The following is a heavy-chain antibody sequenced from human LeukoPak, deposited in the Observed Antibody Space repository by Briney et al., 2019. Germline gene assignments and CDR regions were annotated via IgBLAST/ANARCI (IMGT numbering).Heavy chain of an antibody. J-gene: IGHJ5*02. V-gene: IGHV3-7*01. CDR1: GFTFSRYW. D-gene: IGHD2-2*01. CDR2: IKQDGSEE. CDR3: ARRLTQYDCFDP. Sequence: GGSLRLSCAASGFTFSRYWMNWVRQAPGKGLEWVANIKQDGSEEYYVASVEGRFTISRDNAKNSLFLQMNSLRAEDTAVYYCARRLTQYDCFDPWGQGILVTVSS.